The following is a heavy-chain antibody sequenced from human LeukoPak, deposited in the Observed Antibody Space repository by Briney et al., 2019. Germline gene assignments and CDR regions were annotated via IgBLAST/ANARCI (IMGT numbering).Heavy chain of an antibody. CDR3: ARVCGGYSSSWYVCPADDFDY. CDR1: GYTFTSYG. CDR2: ISAHNGNT. Sequence: ASVKVSCKASGYTFTSYGISWVRQAPGQGLEWMGWISAHNGNTNYAQKLQGRVTMTTDTSTSTAYMELRSLRSDDTAVYYCARVCGGYSSSWYVCPADDFDYWGQGTLVTVSS. J-gene: IGHJ4*02. V-gene: IGHV1-18*01. D-gene: IGHD6-13*01.